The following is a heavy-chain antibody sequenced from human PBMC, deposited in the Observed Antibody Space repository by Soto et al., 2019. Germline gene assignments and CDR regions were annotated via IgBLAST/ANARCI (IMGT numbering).Heavy chain of an antibody. V-gene: IGHV1-69*02. CDR3: ARVSVYGDFDY. Sequence: SVKVSCKASGGTFSSYTISWVRQAPGQGLEWMGRIIPILGIANYAQKFQGRVTITADKSTSTAYMELSSLRSEDTAVYYCARVSVYGDFDYWGQGTLVTVSS. D-gene: IGHD4-17*01. CDR2: IIPILGIA. CDR1: GGTFSSYT. J-gene: IGHJ4*02.